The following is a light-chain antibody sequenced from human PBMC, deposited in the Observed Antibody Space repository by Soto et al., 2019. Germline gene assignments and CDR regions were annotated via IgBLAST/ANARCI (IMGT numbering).Light chain of an antibody. CDR2: GAS. CDR1: QSIDSTH. J-gene: IGKJ1*01. CDR3: QQYSTSPGT. V-gene: IGKV3-20*01. Sequence: ESVLTQSPDSRSLSPGERATLSCRVSQSIDSTHLVWYQQKPGQAPSLLIFGASSRATGIPDRCSGSGSGTDFTLTIRGLQPEDFAVYYRQQYSTSPGTFGQGTKVDI.